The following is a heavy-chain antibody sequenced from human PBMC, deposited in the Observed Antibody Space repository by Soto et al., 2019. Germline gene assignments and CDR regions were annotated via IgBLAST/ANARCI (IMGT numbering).Heavy chain of an antibody. CDR2: IWYDGSNK. CDR1: GFTFSSYG. D-gene: IGHD2-15*01. J-gene: IGHJ4*02. Sequence: GGSLRLSCAASGFTFSSYGMHWVRQAPGKGLEWVAVIWYDGSNKYYADSVKGRFTISRDNSKNTLYLQINSLRAEDTAVYYCARDLRPRGGSVLQGGYWGQGTLVTVSS. V-gene: IGHV3-33*01. CDR3: ARDLRPRGGSVLQGGY.